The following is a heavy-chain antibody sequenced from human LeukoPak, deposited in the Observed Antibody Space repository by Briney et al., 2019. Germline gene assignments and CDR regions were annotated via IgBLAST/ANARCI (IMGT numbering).Heavy chain of an antibody. D-gene: IGHD6-19*01. J-gene: IGHJ3*02. V-gene: IGHV1-18*01. Sequence: ASVKVSCKASGYTFTSYGISWVRQAPGQGLEWMGWISAYNGNTNYAQKLQGRVTMTTDTSTSTAYMELRSLRSDDTAVYYCAMYSSTPGPTPETDAFDIWGQGTMVTVSS. CDR1: GYTFTSYG. CDR2: ISAYNGNT. CDR3: AMYSSTPGPTPETDAFDI.